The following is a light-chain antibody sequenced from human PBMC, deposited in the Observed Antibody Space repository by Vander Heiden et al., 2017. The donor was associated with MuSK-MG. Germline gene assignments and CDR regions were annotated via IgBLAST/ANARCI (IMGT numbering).Light chain of an antibody. CDR2: WAS. Sequence: DIVITPSPDSLAVSLGERATINCKSRQSVVYSSNNKNYVACDQQKSGQPPKLLSYWASTRESGVPDRFSGSGYGTDFTLTISSLHAEDVAVYYCQQNDSNPQVTFGGGTKVEIK. CDR1: QSVVYSSNNKNY. CDR3: QQNDSNPQVT. J-gene: IGKJ4*01. V-gene: IGKV4-1*01.